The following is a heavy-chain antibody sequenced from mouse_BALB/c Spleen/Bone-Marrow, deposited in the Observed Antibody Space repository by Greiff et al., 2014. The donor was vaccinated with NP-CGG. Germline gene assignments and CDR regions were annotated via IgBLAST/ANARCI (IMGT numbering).Heavy chain of an antibody. CDR2: IHYNGTT. CDR3: ARFAGTPYTMDY. CDR1: GYSITSDYS. D-gene: IGHD4-1*01. Sequence: VQLKESGTDLVKPSPSLSLTCTVTGYSITSDYSCHWIRQLSGNKMGRVGYIHYNGTTVYNPSLKSRISITRDTSNNQFFLQLNSVTTEDTATYYCARFAGTPYTMDYWGQGTSVTVSS. J-gene: IGHJ4*01. V-gene: IGHV3-1*02.